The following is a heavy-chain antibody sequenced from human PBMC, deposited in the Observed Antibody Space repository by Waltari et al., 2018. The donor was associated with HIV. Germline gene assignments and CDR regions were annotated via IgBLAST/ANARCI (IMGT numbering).Heavy chain of an antibody. CDR3: ARDWDVTTACMDV. J-gene: IGHJ6*02. V-gene: IGHV4-39*07. Sequence: QVQLPESGPGLVKPSGPLSLPCVVSAASLRSRSSFWGWFRQAPGKGVEWIGSMFYTGSSYYNPSLKSRVNISIDTLNNQFSLKMTSVTAADTAVYYCARDWDVTTACMDVWGQGTTVTVSS. CDR1: AASLRSRSSF. D-gene: IGHD1-26*01. CDR2: MFYTGSS.